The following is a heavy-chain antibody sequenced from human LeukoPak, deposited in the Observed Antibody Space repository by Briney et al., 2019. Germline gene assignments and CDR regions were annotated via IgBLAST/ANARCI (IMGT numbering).Heavy chain of an antibody. CDR2: IKQDGSEK. CDR3: AREGIEVAAAGTMWAFDI. Sequence: GGSLRLSCAASGFTFSSYWMSWVRQAPGKGLEWVANIKQDGSEKYYVDSVKGRFTISRDNAKNSLYLQMNSLRAEDTAVYYCAREGIEVAAAGTMWAFDIWGQGTMVTVSS. V-gene: IGHV3-7*01. D-gene: IGHD6-13*01. J-gene: IGHJ3*02. CDR1: GFTFSSYW.